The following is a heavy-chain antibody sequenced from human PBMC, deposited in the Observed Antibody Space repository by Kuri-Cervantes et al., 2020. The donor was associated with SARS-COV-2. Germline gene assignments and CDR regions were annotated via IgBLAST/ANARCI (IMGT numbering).Heavy chain of an antibody. CDR2: IYSGGST. J-gene: IGHJ4*02. Sequence: GESLKISCAASGFTVSSNYMSWVRQAPGKGLEWVSVIYSGGSTYYADSAKGRFTISRDNSKNTLYLQMSSLRAEDTAVYYCVKDSEVVVVPAAIPVSPFDYWGQGTLVTVSS. CDR3: VKDSEVVVVPAAIPVSPFDY. V-gene: IGHV3-53*05. D-gene: IGHD2-2*02. CDR1: GFTVSSNY.